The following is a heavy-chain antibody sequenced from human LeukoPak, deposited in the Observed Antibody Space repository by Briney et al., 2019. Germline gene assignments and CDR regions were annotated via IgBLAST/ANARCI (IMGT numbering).Heavy chain of an antibody. CDR2: INWDGSST. CDR1: GFSFDDYG. J-gene: IGHJ6*03. V-gene: IGHV3-20*04. Sequence: GGSLRLSCAASGFSFDDYGMSWVRHGPGKGLEWVSSINWDGSSTGYADSVKGRFIISRDNAKNSLYLQMNSLRAEDTALYYCGRGKYYYYMDVWGKGTTVTVSS. CDR3: GRGKYYYYMDV.